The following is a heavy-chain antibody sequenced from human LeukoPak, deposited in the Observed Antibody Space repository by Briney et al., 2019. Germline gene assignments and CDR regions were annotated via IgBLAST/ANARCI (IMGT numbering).Heavy chain of an antibody. J-gene: IGHJ4*02. CDR1: GFIFKDYG. CDR3: AKRKYYESGPSDF. Sequence: GGSLRLSCAASGFIFKDYGMHWVRQAPGKGLEWVAVTSYDGSRQFYADSVKGRFSISRDNSKNTLFLQMNSLRAEDTAIYYCAKRKYYESGPSDFWGQGTLVTVSS. V-gene: IGHV3-30*18. D-gene: IGHD3-10*01. CDR2: TSYDGSRQ.